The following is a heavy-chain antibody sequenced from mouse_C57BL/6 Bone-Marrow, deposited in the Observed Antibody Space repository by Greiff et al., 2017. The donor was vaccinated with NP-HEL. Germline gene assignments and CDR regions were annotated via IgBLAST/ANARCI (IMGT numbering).Heavy chain of an antibody. CDR2: IYPRSGNT. V-gene: IGHV1-81*01. Sequence: VQLQESGAELARPGASVKLSCKASGYTFTSYGISWVKQRTGQGLEWIGEIYPRSGNTYYNEKFKGKATLTADKSSSTAYMELRSLTSEDSAVYFCARDYGSSYQAWFAYWGQGTLVTVSA. J-gene: IGHJ3*01. CDR3: ARDYGSSYQAWFAY. CDR1: GYTFTSYG. D-gene: IGHD1-1*01.